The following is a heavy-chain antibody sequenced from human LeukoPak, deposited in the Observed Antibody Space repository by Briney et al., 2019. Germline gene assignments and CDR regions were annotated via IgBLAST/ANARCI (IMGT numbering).Heavy chain of an antibody. J-gene: IGHJ4*02. D-gene: IGHD1-26*01. CDR3: ARNAQRWELIMPVDY. V-gene: IGHV3-53*05. CDR1: GFTVSGTY. CDR2: IYSAGDT. Sequence: PGGSLRLSCAASGFTVSGTYMSWVRQAPGKGLEWVSVIYSAGDTFSADSVKGRFTISRDNSKNTLYLQMNSLRAEDTAVYYCARNAQRWELIMPVDYWGQGTLVTVSS.